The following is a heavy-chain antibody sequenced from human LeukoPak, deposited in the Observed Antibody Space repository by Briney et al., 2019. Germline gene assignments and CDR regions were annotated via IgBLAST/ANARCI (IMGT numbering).Heavy chain of an antibody. CDR2: ISGSGGST. CDR1: GFTFSSYA. Sequence: GGSLRLSCAASGFTFSSYAMSWVRQAPGKGLEWVSAISGSGGSTYYADSVKGRFTISRDNSKNTLYLQMNSLRAEDTAVYYCAKVRAGSYYLDYFDYWGQGTLVTVSS. D-gene: IGHD1-26*01. V-gene: IGHV3-23*01. CDR3: AKVRAGSYYLDYFDY. J-gene: IGHJ4*02.